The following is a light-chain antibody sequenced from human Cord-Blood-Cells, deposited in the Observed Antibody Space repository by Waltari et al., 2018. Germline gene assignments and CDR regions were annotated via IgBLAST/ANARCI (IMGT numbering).Light chain of an antibody. CDR2: DVS. Sequence: QSDLTQPRSVSGSTGQSVTISCTGTSSDVGGYNYVTWYQQHPGKAPKLMIYDVSKRPSGVPDRFSGSKSGNTASLTISGLQAEDEADYYFCSYAGSYTLVFGGGTKLTVL. CDR3: CSYAGSYTLV. CDR1: SSDVGGYNY. J-gene: IGLJ2*01. V-gene: IGLV2-11*01.